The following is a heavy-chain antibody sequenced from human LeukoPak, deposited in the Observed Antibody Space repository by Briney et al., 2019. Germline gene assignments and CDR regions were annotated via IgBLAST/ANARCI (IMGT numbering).Heavy chain of an antibody. Sequence: GGSLRLSCAASGFTFSSYSMNWVRHAPGKGLEWVSSISSSSSYIYYADSVKGRFTISRDNAKNSLYLQMNSLRAEDTAVYYCARDHDYYDSSGNFDYWGQGTLVTVSS. CDR1: GFTFSSYS. D-gene: IGHD3-22*01. V-gene: IGHV3-21*01. J-gene: IGHJ4*02. CDR3: ARDHDYYDSSGNFDY. CDR2: ISSSSSYI.